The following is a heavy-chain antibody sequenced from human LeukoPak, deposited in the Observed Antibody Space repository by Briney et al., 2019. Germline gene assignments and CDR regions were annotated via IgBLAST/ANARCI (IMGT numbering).Heavy chain of an antibody. CDR1: GGSISSYY. D-gene: IGHD6-6*01. CDR3: ARDIDSISSFDY. Sequence: PSETLSLTCTVSGGSISSYYWSWIRQPPGKGLEWIGYIYYSGSTNYNPSLKSRVTISVDTSKNQFSLKLSSVTAADTAVYYCARDIDSISSFDYWGQGTLVTVSS. J-gene: IGHJ4*02. V-gene: IGHV4-59*01. CDR2: IYYSGST.